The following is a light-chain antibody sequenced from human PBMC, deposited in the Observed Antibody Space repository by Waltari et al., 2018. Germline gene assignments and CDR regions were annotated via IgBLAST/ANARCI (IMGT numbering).Light chain of an antibody. J-gene: IGKJ3*01. CDR1: QSVSNN. V-gene: IGKV3-15*01. Sequence: EIVMTQSPATLSVSPGERATLSCRASQSVSNNLAWYQQKPGQAPRLLIYGASNRATGIPARFSGSGSGTEFTLTISGLQSEDFAVYYCQHYNNWPPLFTFGPGTKVDIK. CDR2: GAS. CDR3: QHYNNWPPLFT.